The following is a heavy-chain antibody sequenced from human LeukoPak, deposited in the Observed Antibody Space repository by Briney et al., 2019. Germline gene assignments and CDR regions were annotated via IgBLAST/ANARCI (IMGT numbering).Heavy chain of an antibody. J-gene: IGHJ6*03. D-gene: IGHD3-9*01. Sequence: GGSLRLSCAASGFIFSSYSMNWVRQAPGKGLEWVSSISSSSSYIYYADSVKGRFTISRDNAKNSLYLQMNSLRAEDTAVYYCARDRTTGDYDILTGHRYMDVWGKGTTVTVSS. V-gene: IGHV3-21*01. CDR2: ISSSSSYI. CDR1: GFIFSSYS. CDR3: ARDRTTGDYDILTGHRYMDV.